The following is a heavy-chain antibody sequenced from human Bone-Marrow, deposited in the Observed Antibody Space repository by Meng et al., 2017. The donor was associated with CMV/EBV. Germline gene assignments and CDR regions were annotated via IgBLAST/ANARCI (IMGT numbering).Heavy chain of an antibody. Sequence: GGSLRLSCAASGFTFSYYAMNWVRQAPGKGLEWVAVISYDGSNKYYADSVKGRFTISRDNSKNTLYLQMNSLRAEDTAVYYCASVGATKHYYYYYGMDVWGQGTTVTVSS. CDR1: GFTFSYYA. J-gene: IGHJ6*02. V-gene: IGHV3-30-3*01. D-gene: IGHD1-26*01. CDR3: ASVGATKHYYYYYGMDV. CDR2: ISYDGSNK.